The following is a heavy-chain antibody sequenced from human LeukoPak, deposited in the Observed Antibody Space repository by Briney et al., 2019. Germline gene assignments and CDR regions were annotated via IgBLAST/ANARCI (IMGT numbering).Heavy chain of an antibody. CDR3: ASSSLRGSDAFNI. Sequence: SQTLSLTCAISGDSVSNNNAAWNWIRQSPSRGLEWLGRTYYRSKWYTDYAVSVSSRITINPDASKNQFSLQLNSVTPEDTAVYYCASSSLRGSDAFNIWGQGTMVTVSS. D-gene: IGHD3-16*01. V-gene: IGHV6-1*01. J-gene: IGHJ3*02. CDR2: TYYRSKWYT. CDR1: GDSVSNNNAA.